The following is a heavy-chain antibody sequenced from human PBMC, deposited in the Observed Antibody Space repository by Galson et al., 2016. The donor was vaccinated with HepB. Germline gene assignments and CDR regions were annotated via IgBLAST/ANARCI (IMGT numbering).Heavy chain of an antibody. V-gene: IGHV3-23*01. CDR3: AKDGTGSRSYYQWGNWFDP. CDR2: ISGSGGSV. Sequence: SLRLSCAASGFTFSSYAMTWVRQAPGKGLEWVSIISGSGGSVSYADSVKGRFTISRDNSRNTLYLQMNSLRAEDTGVYYCAKDGTGSRSYYQWGNWFDPWGQGTLVTVSS. J-gene: IGHJ5*02. D-gene: IGHD3-10*01. CDR1: GFTFSSYA.